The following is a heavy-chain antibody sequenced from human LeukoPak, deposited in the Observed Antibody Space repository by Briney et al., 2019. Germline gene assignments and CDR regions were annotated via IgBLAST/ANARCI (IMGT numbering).Heavy chain of an antibody. CDR2: IYYDGNNK. Sequence: PGGSLRLSCAASGFTFSTSGMHWVRQAPGKVLEWVAIIYYDGNNKYYADSVKGRFTISSDNSKNTLYLQINSPRVEGTSLYYGATDLRKNSYFDYWGQGTLVTVSS. CDR1: GFTFSTSG. V-gene: IGHV3-30*02. CDR3: ATDLRKNSYFDY. J-gene: IGHJ4*02. D-gene: IGHD1-7*01.